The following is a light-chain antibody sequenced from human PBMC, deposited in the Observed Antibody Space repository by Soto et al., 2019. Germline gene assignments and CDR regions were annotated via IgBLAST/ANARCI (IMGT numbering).Light chain of an antibody. CDR2: DDT. V-gene: IGLV3-21*02. J-gene: IGLJ1*01. CDR1: TIGSKS. CDR3: QVWDGRSFQGV. Sequence: SYELAQPPAVSVAPGQTASIAWGGETIGSKSVNWYQQRPGQAPVVVVYDDTDRPTGIPERFSASNSGNTATLTITTVEAGDEADYYCQVWDGRSFQGVFGPGTKVTVL.